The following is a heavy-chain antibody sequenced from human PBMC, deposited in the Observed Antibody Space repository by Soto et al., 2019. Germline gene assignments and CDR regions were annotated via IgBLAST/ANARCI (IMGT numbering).Heavy chain of an antibody. CDR2: INSDGSST. Sequence: PGGSLRLSCAASGFTFSSYWMHWVRQAPGKGLVWVSRINSDGSSTSYADSVKGRFTISRDNAKNTLYLQMNSLRAEDTAVYYCARDLGSYYDFWSGYYRHYYGMDVWGQGTTVTVSS. CDR1: GFTFSSYW. D-gene: IGHD3-3*01. CDR3: ARDLGSYYDFWSGYYRHYYGMDV. J-gene: IGHJ6*02. V-gene: IGHV3-74*01.